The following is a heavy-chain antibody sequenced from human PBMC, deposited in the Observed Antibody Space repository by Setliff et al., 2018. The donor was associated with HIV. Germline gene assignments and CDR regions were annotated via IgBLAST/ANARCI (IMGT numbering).Heavy chain of an antibody. CDR2: INAGNGDT. D-gene: IGHD6-6*01. V-gene: IGHV1-3*01. CDR1: EYTFTLYG. J-gene: IGHJ6*03. Sequence: ASVKVSCKASEYTFTLYGIHWVRQAPGQRPEWVGWINAGNGDTEYSQKFQGRVTITRDTSASTAYMELSSLRSEDTAVYFCAGGSTSSWSYHYMDVWGKGTTVTAP. CDR3: AGGSTSSWSYHYMDV.